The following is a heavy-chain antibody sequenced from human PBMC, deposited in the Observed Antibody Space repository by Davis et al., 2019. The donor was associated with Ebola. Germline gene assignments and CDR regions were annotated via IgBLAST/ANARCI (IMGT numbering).Heavy chain of an antibody. J-gene: IGHJ4*02. D-gene: IGHD3-22*01. CDR2: INAGNGNT. CDR3: ARQVYYYDSIILDY. CDR1: GYTFTSYA. Sequence: AASVKVSCKASGYTFTSYAMHWVRQAPGQRLEWMGWINAGNGNTKYSQKFQGRVTITRDTSASTAYMELSSLRSEDTAVYYCARQVYYYDSIILDYWGQGTLVTVSS. V-gene: IGHV1-3*01.